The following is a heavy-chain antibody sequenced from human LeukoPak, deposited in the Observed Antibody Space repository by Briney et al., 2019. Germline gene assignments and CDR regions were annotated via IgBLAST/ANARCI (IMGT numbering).Heavy chain of an antibody. CDR2: MNPNSGNA. J-gene: IGHJ4*02. Sequence: ASVKVSCKASGYTFTNYDINWVRQATGQGLEWMGWMNPNSGNAAYEQKFQGRVTMTRNTSITTAYMELSSLRSEDTAVYYCAGDKQDEYGASRSDYWGQGTLVTVSS. CDR3: AGDKQDEYGASRSDY. D-gene: IGHD4-17*01. V-gene: IGHV1-8*01. CDR1: GYTFTNYD.